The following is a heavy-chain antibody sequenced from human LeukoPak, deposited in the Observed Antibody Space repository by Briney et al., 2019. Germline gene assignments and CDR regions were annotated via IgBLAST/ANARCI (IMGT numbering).Heavy chain of an antibody. CDR2: IYAGGST. V-gene: IGHV4-61*02. J-gene: IGHJ4*02. Sequence: SETLSLTCIVSGASITSGTYYWTWIRQPAGKGLEWIGRIYAGGSTNYNPSLKSRVTISVDTSKNQFSLKLSSVTAADMAVYYCARGRGNWRPFDYWGQGTLVTVSS. CDR3: ARGRGNWRPFDY. D-gene: IGHD1-20*01. CDR1: GASITSGTYY.